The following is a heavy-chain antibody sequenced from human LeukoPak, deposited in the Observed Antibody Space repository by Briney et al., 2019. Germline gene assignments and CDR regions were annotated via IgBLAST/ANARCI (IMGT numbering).Heavy chain of an antibody. D-gene: IGHD6-13*01. CDR2: IIPIFGTA. V-gene: IGHV1-69*05. CDR3: ARDQQQLPYNWFDP. CDR1: GGTFSSYA. Sequence: ASVKVSCKASGGTFSSYAISWVRQAPGQGLEWMGGIIPIFGTANYAQRFQGRVTMTRDTSISTAYMELSRLRSDDTAVYYCARDQQQLPYNWFDPWGQGTLVTVSS. J-gene: IGHJ5*02.